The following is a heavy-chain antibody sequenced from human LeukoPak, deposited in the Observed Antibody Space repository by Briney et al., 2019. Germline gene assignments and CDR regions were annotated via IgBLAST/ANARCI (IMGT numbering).Heavy chain of an antibody. CDR2: ISYDGSNK. Sequence: SGGSLRLSCAASGFTFSSYGMHWVRQAPGKGLEWVAVISYDGSNKYYADSVKGRFTISRDNAKSSLYLQMNSLTADDAGVYYCARDHNWGFDYWGLGTLVTVSS. J-gene: IGHJ4*02. V-gene: IGHV3-30*03. CDR3: ARDHNWGFDY. CDR1: GFTFSSYG. D-gene: IGHD7-27*01.